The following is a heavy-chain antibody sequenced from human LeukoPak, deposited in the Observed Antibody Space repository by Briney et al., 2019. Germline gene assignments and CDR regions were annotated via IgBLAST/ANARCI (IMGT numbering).Heavy chain of an antibody. CDR2: IFYSGST. Sequence: SETLSLTCSVSGVSISSYYWSWLRQPPGKGLEWIGYIFYSGSTNYNPSLKSRVTISADTSKNQFSLKLSSVTAADTAVYYCARGGYIYGSRGNWFDRWGQGTLVTVSS. J-gene: IGHJ5*02. D-gene: IGHD5-18*01. CDR1: GVSISSYY. V-gene: IGHV4-59*01. CDR3: ARGGYIYGSRGNWFDR.